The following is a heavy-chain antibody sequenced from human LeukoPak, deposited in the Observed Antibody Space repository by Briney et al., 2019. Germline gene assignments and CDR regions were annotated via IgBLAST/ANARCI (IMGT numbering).Heavy chain of an antibody. D-gene: IGHD6-19*01. CDR2: INPNSGGT. V-gene: IGHV1-2*06. CDR1: GYTFTGYY. CDR3: ARIPGPIAVAGTAYFDY. J-gene: IGHJ4*02. Sequence: ASVKVSCKASGYTFTGYYMHWVRQAPGQGLEWMGRINPNSGGTNYAQKFQGRVTMTRDTSIRTAYLEPRRLRSGDTAVYYCARIPGPIAVAGTAYFDYWGQGTLVTVSS.